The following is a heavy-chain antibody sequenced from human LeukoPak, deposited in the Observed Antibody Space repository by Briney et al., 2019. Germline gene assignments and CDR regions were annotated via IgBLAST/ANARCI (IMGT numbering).Heavy chain of an antibody. J-gene: IGHJ5*02. Sequence: PGGSLRLSCAASGFTFSSYSMNWVRQAPGKGLEWVSSITSRSSYIYYADSVKGRFTVSRDNAKNSVYLQMNSLRAEDTAVYYCARGQGAYCSGGSCYTGYFDPWGQGTLVTVSA. CDR2: ITSRSSYI. D-gene: IGHD2-15*01. CDR1: GFTFSSYS. V-gene: IGHV3-21*01. CDR3: ARGQGAYCSGGSCYTGYFDP.